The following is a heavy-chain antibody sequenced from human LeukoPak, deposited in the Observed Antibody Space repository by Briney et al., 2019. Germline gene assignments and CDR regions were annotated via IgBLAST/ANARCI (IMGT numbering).Heavy chain of an antibody. V-gene: IGHV4-34*01. J-gene: IGHJ3*02. CDR2: INHGGST. CDR1: GESLSGYY. D-gene: IGHD3-9*01. Sequence: KPSETLSLTCAVYGESLSGYYWSWIRQPPGKGLEWIGEINHGGSTNYNPSLQSRVTMSLDTSKNQFSLRLSSVTAADTAVYYCARELISPQSPQLRYFATDAFDIWGQGTMVTVSS. CDR3: ARELISPQSPQLRYFATDAFDI.